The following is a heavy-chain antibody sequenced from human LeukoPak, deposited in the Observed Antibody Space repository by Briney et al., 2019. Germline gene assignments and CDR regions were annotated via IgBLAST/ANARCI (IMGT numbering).Heavy chain of an antibody. J-gene: IGHJ4*02. CDR1: GFTFSSYA. CDR2: ISYDGSNK. V-gene: IGHV3-30*14. CDR3: ASTSQWLVPFDY. D-gene: IGHD6-19*01. Sequence: PGGSLRLSCAASGFTFSSYAMHWVRQAPGKGLEWVSVISYDGSNKYYADSVKGRFTISRDNSKNTLYLQMNSLRAEDTAVYYCASTSQWLVPFDYWGQGTLVTVSS.